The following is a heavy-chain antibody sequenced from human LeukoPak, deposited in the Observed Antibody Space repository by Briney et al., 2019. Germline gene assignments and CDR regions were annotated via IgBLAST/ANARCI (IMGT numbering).Heavy chain of an antibody. Sequence: SETLSLTCTVSGGSISSSSYYWGWIRQPPGKGLEWIGSIYYSGSTYYNPSLKSRVTISVDTSKNQFSLKLSSVTAADTAVYYCARADFWSGLSGYWGQGTLVTVSS. D-gene: IGHD3-3*01. J-gene: IGHJ4*02. CDR3: ARADFWSGLSGY. V-gene: IGHV4-39*01. CDR1: GGSISSSSYY. CDR2: IYYSGST.